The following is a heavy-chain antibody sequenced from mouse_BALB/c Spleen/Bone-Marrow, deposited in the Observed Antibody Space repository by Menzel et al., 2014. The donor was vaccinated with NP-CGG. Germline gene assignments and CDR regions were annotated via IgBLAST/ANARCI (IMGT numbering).Heavy chain of an antibody. CDR3: ATLTGTFDY. Sequence: EVKLQGSGAELVKPGASVKLSCTASGFNVKDTYMHWVKQRPEQGLEWIGRIDPANDYTKYDPKFQGKATITTDTSSNAASLQLSSLTSEDTAVYYCATLTGTFDYWGQGTTLTVSS. D-gene: IGHD4-1*01. V-gene: IGHV14-3*02. CDR2: IDPANDYT. CDR1: GFNVKDTY. J-gene: IGHJ2*01.